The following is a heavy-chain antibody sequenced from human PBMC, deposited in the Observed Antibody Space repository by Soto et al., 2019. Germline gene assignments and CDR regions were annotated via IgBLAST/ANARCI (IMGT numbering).Heavy chain of an antibody. J-gene: IGHJ6*02. D-gene: IGHD5-18*01. V-gene: IGHV4-4*02. Sequence: PFLTCAVSGGSISGSNWWCWVRQPPGKGLEWIGEIYQSGSTNYNPSLKSRVTISADKSQYQFSLKLGSVTAADTAVYYCARYTAMLPSYYYYGMDLSDQGTTVAVPS. CDR1: GGSISGSNW. CDR3: ARYTAMLPSYYYYGMDL. CDR2: IYQSGST.